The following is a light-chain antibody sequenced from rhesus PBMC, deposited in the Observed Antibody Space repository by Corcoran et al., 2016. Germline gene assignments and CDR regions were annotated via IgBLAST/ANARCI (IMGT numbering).Light chain of an antibody. V-gene: IGKV3-10*01. CDR3: YQHSHVYS. CDR2: GAS. Sequence: QVILTQSPATLSLSPGERATLSCRACQSVRSDLAWYQQKPGQAPKPLIYGASSRATGIPDRFSGSGSGTDFTLNISRLWPEDVRVYHCYQHSHVYSFGQGAKVEIK. J-gene: IGKJ2*01. CDR1: QSVRSD.